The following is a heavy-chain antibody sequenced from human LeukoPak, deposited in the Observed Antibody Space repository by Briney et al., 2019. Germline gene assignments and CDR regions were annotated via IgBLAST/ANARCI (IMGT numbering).Heavy chain of an antibody. V-gene: IGHV1-46*01. J-gene: IGHJ4*02. D-gene: IGHD6-25*01. CDR3: ARERVRPSIAAAVTARRKLYYFDY. CDR2: INPSGGST. Sequence: ASVKVSCKASGYTFTSYYMHWVRQAPGQGLEWMGIINPSGGSTSYAQKFQGRVTMTRDMSTSTVYMELSSLRSEDTAVYYCARERVRPSIAAAVTARRKLYYFDYWGQGTLVTVSS. CDR1: GYTFTSYY.